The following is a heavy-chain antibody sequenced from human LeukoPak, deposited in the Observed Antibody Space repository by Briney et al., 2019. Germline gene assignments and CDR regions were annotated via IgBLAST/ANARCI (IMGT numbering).Heavy chain of an antibody. V-gene: IGHV3-21*01. CDR2: ISSSSYI. J-gene: IGHJ4*02. D-gene: IGHD3-10*01. CDR1: GFTFSSCS. Sequence: GGSLRLSCAASGFTFSSCSMNWVRQAPGKGLEWVSSISSSSYIYYADSVKGRFTISRDNAKNSLYLQMNSLRAEDTAVYYCARDFGGARFDYWGQGTLVTVSS. CDR3: ARDFGGARFDY.